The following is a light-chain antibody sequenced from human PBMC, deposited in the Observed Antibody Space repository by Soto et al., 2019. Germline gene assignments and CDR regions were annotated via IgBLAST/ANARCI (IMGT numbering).Light chain of an antibody. CDR3: QIYITSPPGYT. V-gene: IGKV3-20*01. CDR2: GPS. Sequence: EIVLTQSPGTLSLSPGERATLSCRASQSVSSNYLAWYQHQPGQAPRLLIYGPSSRATGIRDRFSGSGSGTDFTLTISRLEPEDCEGYYCQIYITSPPGYTLGKGTKLEIK. J-gene: IGKJ2*01. CDR1: QSVSSNY.